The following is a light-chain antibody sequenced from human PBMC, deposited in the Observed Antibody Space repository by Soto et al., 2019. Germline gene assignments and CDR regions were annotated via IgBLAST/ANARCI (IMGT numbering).Light chain of an antibody. V-gene: IGKV3-11*01. CDR2: DVS. Sequence: IVLTQSPATLSLSPGKRATLSCRASQNISSYLIWYQQKPGQAPRLLIYDVSNRASGVPDRFSGSGSGTDFTLKISRVEAEDVGVYYCMQPLQSWTFGQGTKVDVK. CDR1: QNISSY. J-gene: IGKJ1*01. CDR3: MQPLQSWT.